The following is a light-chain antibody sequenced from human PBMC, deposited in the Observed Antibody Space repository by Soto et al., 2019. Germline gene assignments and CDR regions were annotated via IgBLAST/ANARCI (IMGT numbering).Light chain of an antibody. CDR1: QAISSY. Sequence: AIRMTQSPSSLSASTGDRVTITCRASQAISSYLAWYQQKPGKAPKLLIYSASTLQSGVPSRFSGSGSGTDFTLTISCLQSEDFATYYCQQYSRYPYTFGQGTQVQIK. CDR3: QQYSRYPYT. J-gene: IGKJ2*01. CDR2: SAS. V-gene: IGKV1-8*01.